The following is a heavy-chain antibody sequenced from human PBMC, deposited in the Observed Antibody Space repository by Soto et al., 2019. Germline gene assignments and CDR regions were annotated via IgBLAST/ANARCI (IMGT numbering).Heavy chain of an antibody. Sequence: VQLLESGGGLVQPGGSLRLSCAASGFTFSSYAMSWVRQAPGKGLEWVSAISGSGGSTYYADSVKGGFTISRDNSKNTLYVQMNSLRAEDTAVYYCAKDGMGTTRNAFDYWGQGTLVTVSS. V-gene: IGHV3-23*01. D-gene: IGHD1-1*01. CDR1: GFTFSSYA. J-gene: IGHJ4*02. CDR2: ISGSGGST. CDR3: AKDGMGTTRNAFDY.